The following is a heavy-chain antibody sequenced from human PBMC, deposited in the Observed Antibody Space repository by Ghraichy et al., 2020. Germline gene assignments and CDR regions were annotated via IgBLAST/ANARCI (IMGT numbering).Heavy chain of an antibody. V-gene: IGHV4-34*01. CDR3: ARGIVGYSSSWYVRYYFDY. CDR2: INHSGST. Sequence: ETLSLTCAVYGGSFSGYYWSWIRQPPGKGLEWIGEINHSGSTNYNPSLKSRVTISVDTSKNQFSLKLSSVTAADTAVYYCARGIVGYSSSWYVRYYFDYWGQGTLVTVSS. J-gene: IGHJ4*02. CDR1: GGSFSGYY. D-gene: IGHD6-13*01.